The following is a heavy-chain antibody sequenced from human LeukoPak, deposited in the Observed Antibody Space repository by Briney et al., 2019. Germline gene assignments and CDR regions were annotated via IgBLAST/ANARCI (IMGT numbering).Heavy chain of an antibody. CDR3: ARESYYYDFWSGPLPFDY. Sequence: PSETLSLTCTVSGGSISSSSYYWGWIRQPPGKGLEWIGSIYYSGSTYYNPSLKSRVTISVDKSKNQFSLKLSSVTAADTAVYYCARESYYYDFWSGPLPFDYWGQGTLVTVSS. CDR2: IYYSGST. J-gene: IGHJ4*02. D-gene: IGHD3-3*01. CDR1: GGSISSSSYY. V-gene: IGHV4-39*07.